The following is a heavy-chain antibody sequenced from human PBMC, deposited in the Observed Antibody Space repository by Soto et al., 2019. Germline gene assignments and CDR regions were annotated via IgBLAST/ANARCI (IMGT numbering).Heavy chain of an antibody. CDR2: IDPSDSYT. D-gene: IGHD5-18*01. Sequence: EVQLVQSGAEVKKPGESLRISCKGSGYSFTSYWISWVRQMPGKGLEWMGRIDPSDSYTNYSPSFQGHVTISADKSISTAYLQWSSRKASDTAMYYCARHVPSQYTAMVPFDPWGQGTLVTVSS. J-gene: IGHJ5*02. CDR1: GYSFTSYW. V-gene: IGHV5-10-1*01. CDR3: ARHVPSQYTAMVPFDP.